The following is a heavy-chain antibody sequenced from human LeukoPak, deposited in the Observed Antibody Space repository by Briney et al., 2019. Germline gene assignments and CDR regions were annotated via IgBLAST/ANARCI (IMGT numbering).Heavy chain of an antibody. CDR3: ARGSPTYFTTWDFDY. CDR2: IYPGESIYASENT. Sequence: PSETLSLTCSVSGVSISAYYWSWIRQPAGKGLEWIGRIYPGESIYASENTNYNPSLKSRVSMSGDTSKNQVSLKLRSVTAADTAVYFCARGSPTYFTTWDFDYWGQGTLVSVSS. V-gene: IGHV4-4*07. D-gene: IGHD2-21*01. CDR1: GVSISAYY. J-gene: IGHJ4*02.